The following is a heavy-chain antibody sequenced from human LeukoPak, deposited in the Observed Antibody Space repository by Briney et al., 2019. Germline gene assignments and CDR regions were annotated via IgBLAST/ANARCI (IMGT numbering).Heavy chain of an antibody. CDR3: AKTYYYDSSGYYYLYYFDY. CDR2: FDPEDGET. J-gene: IGHJ4*02. V-gene: IGHV1-24*01. D-gene: IGHD3-22*01. CDR1: GYTLTELS. Sequence: ASVKVSCKVSGYTLTELSMHWVRQAPGKGLEWMGGFDPEDGETIYAQKFQGRVTMTEDTSTDTAYMELSSLRSEDTAVYYCAKTYYYDSSGYYYLYYFDYWGQGTLVTVSS.